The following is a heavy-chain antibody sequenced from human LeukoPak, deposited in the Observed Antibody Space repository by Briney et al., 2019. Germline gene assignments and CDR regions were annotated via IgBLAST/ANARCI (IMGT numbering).Heavy chain of an antibody. D-gene: IGHD6-19*01. V-gene: IGHV3-9*01. CDR2: ISWNGGRI. CDR3: ARGRSSGWTYYFDY. J-gene: IGHJ4*02. Sequence: GGSLRLSCAASGFIFDDYAMNWVRQAPGKGLEWVAGISWNGGRITYADSVKGRFTISRDNVKNSLYLQMNSLRAEDTAVYYCARGRSSGWTYYFDYWGQGTLVTVSS. CDR1: GFIFDDYA.